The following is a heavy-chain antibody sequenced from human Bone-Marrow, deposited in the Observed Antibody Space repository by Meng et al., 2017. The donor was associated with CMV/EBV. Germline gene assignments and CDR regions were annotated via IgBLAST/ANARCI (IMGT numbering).Heavy chain of an antibody. V-gene: IGHV3-30-3*01. CDR3: VRGSGHTVDY. CDR1: GFTFSSYA. J-gene: IGHJ4*02. Sequence: GGSLRLSCAASGFTFSSYAMHWVRQAPGKGLEWVAVISYDGSNKYYADSVKGRFTISRDNAKNSLYLQMNSLRAEDTAVYYCVRGSGHTVDYWGQGALVTVSS. CDR2: ISYDGSNK.